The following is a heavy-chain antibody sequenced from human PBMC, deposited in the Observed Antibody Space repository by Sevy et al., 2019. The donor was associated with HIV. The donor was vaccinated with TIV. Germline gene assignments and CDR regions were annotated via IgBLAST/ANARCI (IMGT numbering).Heavy chain of an antibody. CDR2: ISYDGSNK. CDR1: GFTFSSYG. V-gene: IGHV3-30*18. D-gene: IGHD6-6*01. Sequence: GGSPRLSCAASGFTFSSYGMHWVRQAPGKGLEWVAVISYDGSNKYYADSVKGRFTISRDNSKNTLYLQMNSLRAEDTAVYYCAKGGYSSSPRYYYYYMDVWGKGTTVTVSS. J-gene: IGHJ6*03. CDR3: AKGGYSSSPRYYYYYMDV.